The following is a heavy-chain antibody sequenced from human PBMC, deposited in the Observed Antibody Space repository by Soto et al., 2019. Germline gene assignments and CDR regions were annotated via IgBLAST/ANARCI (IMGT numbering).Heavy chain of an antibody. J-gene: IGHJ4*02. CDR3: ARARFLEWLTHRYYFDY. V-gene: IGHV3-30-3*01. CDR2: ISYDGSNK. CDR1: GFTFSSYA. Sequence: ESGGGVVQPGRSLRLSCAASGFTFSSYAMHWVRQAPGKGLEWVAVISYDGSNKYYADSVKGRFTISRDNSKNTLYLQMNSLRAEDTAVYYCARARFLEWLTHRYYFDYWGQGTLVTVSS. D-gene: IGHD3-3*01.